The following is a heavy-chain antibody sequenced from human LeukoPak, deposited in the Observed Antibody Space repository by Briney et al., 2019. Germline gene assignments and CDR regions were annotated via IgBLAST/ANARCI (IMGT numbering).Heavy chain of an antibody. Sequence: QPGGSLRLSCTTSGFFFGAYAMSWFRQAPGKGLEWVGFIRSKTYGGAIEYAASVKGRFTISRDDSKGIAYLQMNSLKTEDTAVYYCARDQLGGDPDDYYYYYMDAWGKGTTVTASS. CDR1: GFFFGAYA. CDR3: ARDQLGGDPDDYYYYYMDA. J-gene: IGHJ6*03. CDR2: IRSKTYGGAI. V-gene: IGHV3-49*03. D-gene: IGHD4-17*01.